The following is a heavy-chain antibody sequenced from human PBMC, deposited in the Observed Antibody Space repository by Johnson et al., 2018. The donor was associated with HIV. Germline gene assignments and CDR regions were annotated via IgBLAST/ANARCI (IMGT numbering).Heavy chain of an antibody. D-gene: IGHD3-22*01. Sequence: QVQLVESGGGLVKPGGSLRLSCAASGFTFSSYAMHWVRQAPGKGLEWVAVISYDGSNKYYADSVKGRFTISRDNSKNTLYLQMNSLRAEDAAVYYCARGGYYDSKHYDAFDIWGQGTMVTVSS. CDR3: ARGGYYDSKHYDAFDI. J-gene: IGHJ3*02. CDR2: ISYDGSNK. V-gene: IGHV3-30-3*01. CDR1: GFTFSSYA.